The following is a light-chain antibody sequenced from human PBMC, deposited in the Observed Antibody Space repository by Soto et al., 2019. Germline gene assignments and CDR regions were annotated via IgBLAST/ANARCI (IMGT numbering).Light chain of an antibody. CDR1: QTISRY. CDR2: AAS. Sequence: NQMTQSPSSLSASVGDRVTITCRASQTISRYLNCYQQKPGKAPKLLIYAASSLQSGVPSRFSGSGSGTGFTLTISSLQPDDFATYYCQQSYSTPITFGQGTRLEIK. J-gene: IGKJ5*01. CDR3: QQSYSTPIT. V-gene: IGKV1-39*01.